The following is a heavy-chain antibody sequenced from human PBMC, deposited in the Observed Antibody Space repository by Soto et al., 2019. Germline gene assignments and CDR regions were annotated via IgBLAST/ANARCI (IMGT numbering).Heavy chain of an antibody. CDR2: INWNGGST. J-gene: IGHJ4*02. Sequence: GGSLRLSCVGSGFTFDDHGMSWVRQAPGKGLEWVSDINWNGGSTGYVDSVKGRFTISRDNAKNSLYLQMNSLRAEDTALYYCARDRDRYSSGWTTYEYWGQGTLVTVSS. CDR1: GFTFDDHG. V-gene: IGHV3-20*04. D-gene: IGHD6-19*01. CDR3: ARDRDRYSSGWTTYEY.